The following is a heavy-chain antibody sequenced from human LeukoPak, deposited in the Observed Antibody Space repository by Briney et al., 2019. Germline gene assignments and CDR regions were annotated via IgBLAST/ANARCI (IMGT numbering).Heavy chain of an antibody. CDR1: GFTFNRYW. D-gene: IGHD6-19*01. V-gene: IGHV3-7*04. J-gene: IGHJ6*02. Sequence: GGSLRLSCAASGFTFNRYWMSWVRQAPGKGLEWVAQIKSDGSEEYYAYSVRGRFTISRDNAKSSLYLQMNSLGVEGTAVYYCPRDAYEQWSVLGVYHYGFDVWGQGTTLTVSS. CDR2: IKSDGSEE. CDR3: PRDAYEQWSVLGVYHYGFDV.